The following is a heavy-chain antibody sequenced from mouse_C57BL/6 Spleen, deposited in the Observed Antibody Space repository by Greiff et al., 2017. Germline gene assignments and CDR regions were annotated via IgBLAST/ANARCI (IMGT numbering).Heavy chain of an antibody. D-gene: IGHD2-1*01. V-gene: IGHV5-17*01. Sequence: EVKVVESGGGLVKPGGSLKLSCAASGFTFSDYGMHWVRQAPEKGLEWVAYISSGSSTIYYADTVKGRFTISRDNAKNTLFLQMTSLRSEDTAMYYCARPPYGNYWFAYWGQGTLVTVSA. CDR2: ISSGSSTI. CDR3: ARPPYGNYWFAY. J-gene: IGHJ3*01. CDR1: GFTFSDYG.